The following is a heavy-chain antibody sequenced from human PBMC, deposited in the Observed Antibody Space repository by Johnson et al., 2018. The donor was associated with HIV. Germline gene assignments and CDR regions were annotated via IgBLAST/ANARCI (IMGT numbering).Heavy chain of an antibody. D-gene: IGHD3-10*01. J-gene: IGHJ3*02. Sequence: VQLVESGGGLVQPGRSLRLSCAASGFTFDDYAMHWVRQAPGKGLEWVSGINSDGSSTSYADSVKGRFTISRDNAKNTLYLQMDSLGAEDTAGYYWARVQLLADDVFDIWGQGTMLTVSS. CDR3: ARVQLLADDVFDI. V-gene: IGHV3-9*01. CDR1: GFTFDDYA. CDR2: INSDGSST.